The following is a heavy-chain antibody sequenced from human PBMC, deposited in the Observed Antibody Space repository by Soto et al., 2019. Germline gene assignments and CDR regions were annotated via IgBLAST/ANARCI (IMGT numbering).Heavy chain of an antibody. CDR1: GYTFTSYA. J-gene: IGHJ5*02. CDR3: AKDRAHYDSSGLA. Sequence: QVQLVQSGAEVKKPGASVKVSCKASGYTFTSYAMHWVRQAPGQRLEWMGWIDTGNGNTKYSQKFQDRITITRDTSARTAYMEMNNLRSGDTAVYYCAKDRAHYDSSGLAWGQGTLVTVSS. CDR2: IDTGNGNT. V-gene: IGHV1-3*04. D-gene: IGHD3-22*01.